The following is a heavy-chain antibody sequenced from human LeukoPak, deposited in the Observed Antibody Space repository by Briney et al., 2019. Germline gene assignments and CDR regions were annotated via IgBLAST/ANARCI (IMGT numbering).Heavy chain of an antibody. CDR3: ASSGLMRESFDY. Sequence: PSETLSLTCTVSGGSISNYYWSWIRQPAGKGLEWIGRIYTSGSTNYNPSLKSRVAISVDKSKNQFSLKLSSVTAADTAVYYCASSGLMRESFDYWGQGTLVTVPS. CDR2: IYTSGST. J-gene: IGHJ4*02. D-gene: IGHD3-10*01. V-gene: IGHV4-4*07. CDR1: GGSISNYY.